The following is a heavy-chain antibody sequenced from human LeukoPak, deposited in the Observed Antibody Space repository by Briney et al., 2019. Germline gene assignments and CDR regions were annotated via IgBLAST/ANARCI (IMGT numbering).Heavy chain of an antibody. Sequence: SGGSLRLSCAASGFTFSSYAMSWVRQAPGKGLEWVSAISGSGGSTYYADSVKGRFTISRDNSKNTLYLQMNSLRAEDTAVYYCARKYYDILTGYYPFDYWGQGTLVTVSS. CDR1: GFTFSSYA. V-gene: IGHV3-23*01. CDR3: ARKYYDILTGYYPFDY. D-gene: IGHD3-9*01. CDR2: ISGSGGST. J-gene: IGHJ4*02.